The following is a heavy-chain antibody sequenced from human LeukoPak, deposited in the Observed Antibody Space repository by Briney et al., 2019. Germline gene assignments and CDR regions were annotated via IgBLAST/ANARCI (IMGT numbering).Heavy chain of an antibody. CDR1: GFTLSSYS. V-gene: IGHV3-21*01. Sequence: PGGSLRLSCSAPGFTLSSYSINWVRQAPGKGLQWVSSISISSFYIYYADSVKGRFTISRDNAKNLVYLQMNGLRAEDTAVYYCARDPSPRTSYYYYYMDVWGKGTTVTVSS. D-gene: IGHD2-2*01. CDR2: ISISSFYI. CDR3: ARDPSPRTSYYYYYMDV. J-gene: IGHJ6*03.